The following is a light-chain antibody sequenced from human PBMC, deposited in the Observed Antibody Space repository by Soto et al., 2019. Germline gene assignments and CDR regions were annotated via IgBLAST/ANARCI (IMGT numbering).Light chain of an antibody. Sequence: EIVLTQSPDTLSLSPGERATLSCRASQSVGSNYLAWYQQKPGQTPRLLIYAASRRATGIPDTFSGGGSGTDFTFTISRLEPEDFAVYYCQHYGSPLTFGGGTKVEIK. J-gene: IGKJ4*01. CDR2: AAS. V-gene: IGKV3-20*01. CDR3: QHYGSPLT. CDR1: QSVGSNY.